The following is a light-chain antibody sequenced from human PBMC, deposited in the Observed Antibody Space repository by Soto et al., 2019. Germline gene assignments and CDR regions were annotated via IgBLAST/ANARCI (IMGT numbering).Light chain of an antibody. CDR1: QSVSSTY. J-gene: IGKJ2*01. CDR3: QQFGWSPYT. V-gene: IGKV3-20*01. CDR2: DAS. Sequence: EIVLTQSPGTLSLSPGERVTLFCRASQSVSSTYLVWYQHKPGQAPRLLMSDASSRATGIPDRFTGSGSGADFTLTINRLEPEDFAVYYCQQFGWSPYTFGQGTKLEIK.